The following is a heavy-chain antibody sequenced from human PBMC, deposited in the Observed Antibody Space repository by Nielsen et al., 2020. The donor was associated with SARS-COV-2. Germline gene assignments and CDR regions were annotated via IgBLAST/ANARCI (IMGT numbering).Heavy chain of an antibody. Sequence: GGSLRLSCAASGFTFDDYAMHWVRQAPGKGLEWVSGISWNSGSIGYADSVKGRFTISRDNAKNSLYLQMNSLRAEDTALYYCARGYSGSYYSYFDYWGQGTLVTVSS. V-gene: IGHV3-9*01. CDR3: ARGYSGSYYSYFDY. CDR2: ISWNSGSI. D-gene: IGHD1-26*01. CDR1: GFTFDDYA. J-gene: IGHJ4*02.